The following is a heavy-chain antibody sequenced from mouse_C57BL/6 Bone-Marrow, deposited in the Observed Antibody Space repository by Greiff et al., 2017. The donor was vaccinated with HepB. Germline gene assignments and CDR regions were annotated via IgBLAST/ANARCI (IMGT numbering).Heavy chain of an antibody. CDR1: GFNIKDYY. D-gene: IGHD2-4*01. J-gene: IGHJ4*01. CDR3: TTPPIYYDYPYAMDY. V-gene: IGHV14-1*01. Sequence: EVQLQHSGAELVRPGASVKLSCTASGFNIKDYYMHWVKQRPEQGLEWIGRIDPEDGDTEYAPKFQGKATMTADTSSNTAYLQLSSLTSEDTAVYYCTTPPIYYDYPYAMDYWGQGTSVTVSS. CDR2: IDPEDGDT.